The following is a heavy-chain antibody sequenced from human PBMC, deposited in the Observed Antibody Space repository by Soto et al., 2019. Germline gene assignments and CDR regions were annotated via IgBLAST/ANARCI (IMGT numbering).Heavy chain of an antibody. J-gene: IGHJ5*02. D-gene: IGHD3-16*01. CDR1: GGTFSSYA. CDR2: IIPIFGTA. CDR3: ARGPFGRAPGVWFDP. Sequence: GASVKVSCKASGGTFSSYAISWVRQAPGQGLEWMGGIIPIFGTANYAQKFQGRVTITADESTSTAYMELSSLRSEDTAVYYCARGPFGRAPGVWFDPWGQGTLVTVSS. V-gene: IGHV1-69*13.